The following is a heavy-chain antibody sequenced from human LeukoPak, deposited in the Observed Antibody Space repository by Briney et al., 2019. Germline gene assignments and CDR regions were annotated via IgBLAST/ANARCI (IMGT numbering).Heavy chain of an antibody. D-gene: IGHD4-17*01. CDR1: GFTVSSNY. J-gene: IGHJ6*03. Sequence: PGGSLRLSCAASGFTVSSNYMSWVRQAPGKGLEWVSLIYSGGSTYYADSVKGRFTISRDNARNSLFLQMNSLRAEDTAIYYCARVVDYGEPYYMDVWGKGTTVTVSS. V-gene: IGHV3-53*01. CDR2: IYSGGST. CDR3: ARVVDYGEPYYMDV.